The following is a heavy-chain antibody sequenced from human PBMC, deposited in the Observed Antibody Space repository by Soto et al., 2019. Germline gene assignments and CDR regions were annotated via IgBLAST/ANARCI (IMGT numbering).Heavy chain of an antibody. CDR2: INPNSGGT. CDR1: GYTFTGYY. V-gene: IGHV1-2*04. J-gene: IGHJ6*02. CDR3: ATGYYGSGRKYYYGMDV. Sequence: VASVKVSCKASGYTFTGYYMHWVRQAPGQGLEWMGWINPNSGGTNYAQKFQGWVTMTRDTSISTAYMELSRLRSDDTAVYYCATGYYGSGRKYYYGMDVRGQGTTVTVSS. D-gene: IGHD3-10*01.